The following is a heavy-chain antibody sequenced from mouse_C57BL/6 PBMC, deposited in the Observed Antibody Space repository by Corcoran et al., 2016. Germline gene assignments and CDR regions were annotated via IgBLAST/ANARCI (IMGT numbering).Heavy chain of an antibody. J-gene: IGHJ4*01. CDR1: GYTFTDYN. V-gene: IGHV1-18*01. Sequence: EVQLQQSGPELVKPGASVKIPCKGSGYTFTDYNMDWVKQSHGKSLEWIGDINPNNGGTIYNQKFKGKATLTVDKSSSTAYMELRSLTSEDTAVYYCARDSRRTRYAMDYWGQGTSVTVSS. CDR2: INPNNGGT. CDR3: ARDSRRTRYAMDY. D-gene: IGHD2-13*01.